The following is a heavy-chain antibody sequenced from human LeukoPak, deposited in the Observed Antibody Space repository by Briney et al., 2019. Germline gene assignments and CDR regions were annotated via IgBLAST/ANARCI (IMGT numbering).Heavy chain of an antibody. CDR2: IRYDGSNK. Sequence: GGSLRLTCAASGFSFSGYGIHWVRQPPGKGLEWVSFIRYDGSNKYYADSVKGRFTISRDNSKNTLFLQMDSLRAEDAALYYCARAVAGTEDLDYWGQGTLVTVSS. J-gene: IGHJ4*02. CDR1: GFSFSGYG. V-gene: IGHV3-30*02. CDR3: ARAVAGTEDLDY. D-gene: IGHD6-19*01.